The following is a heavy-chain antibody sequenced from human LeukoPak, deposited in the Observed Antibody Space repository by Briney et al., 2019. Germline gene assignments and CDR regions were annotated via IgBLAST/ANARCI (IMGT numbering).Heavy chain of an antibody. J-gene: IGHJ4*02. CDR2: INPSGGST. D-gene: IGHD2-2*03. V-gene: IGHV1-46*01. CDR3: ARESGLDIVVVPAATQLDY. CDR1: GYTFTSYY. Sequence: ASVKVSCKASGYTFTSYYMHWVRQAPGQGLEWMGIINPSGGSTSYAQKFQGRVTMTRDMSTSTVYMELSSLRSEDTAVYYCARESGLDIVVVPAATQLDYWGQGTLVTISS.